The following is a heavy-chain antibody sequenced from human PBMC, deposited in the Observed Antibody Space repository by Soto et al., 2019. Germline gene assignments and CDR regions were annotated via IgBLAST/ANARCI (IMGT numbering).Heavy chain of an antibody. V-gene: IGHV3-33*01. CDR1: GFTFSSYG. D-gene: IGHD3-16*02. J-gene: IGHJ6*02. Sequence: GGSLRLSCAASGFTFSSYGMHWVRQAPGKGLEWVAVIWYDGSNKYYADSMKGRFTISRDKSKNTLYLQMNSLRADDTAVYYCARDNVIDYYYGMDVWGQGTTVTVSS. CDR3: ARDNVIDYYYGMDV. CDR2: IWYDGSNK.